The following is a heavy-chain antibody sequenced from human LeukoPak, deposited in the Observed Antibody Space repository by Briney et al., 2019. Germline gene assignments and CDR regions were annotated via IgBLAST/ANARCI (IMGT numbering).Heavy chain of an antibody. CDR3: ARLGGIVVVPAAMFDY. CDR2: ISSSSSYI. CDR1: GFTFSSYS. J-gene: IGHJ4*02. D-gene: IGHD2-2*01. V-gene: IGHV3-21*01. Sequence: GGSLRLSCAASGFTFSSYSMNWVRQAPGKRLEWVSSISSSSSYIYYADSVKGRFTISRDNAKNSLYLQMNSLRAEDTAVYYCARLGGIVVVPAAMFDYWGQGTLVTVSS.